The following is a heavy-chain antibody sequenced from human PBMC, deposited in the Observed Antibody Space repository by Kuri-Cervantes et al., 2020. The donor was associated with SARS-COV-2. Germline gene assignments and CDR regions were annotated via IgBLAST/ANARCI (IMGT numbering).Heavy chain of an antibody. CDR3: ARDPTYYDFWSGYSRGNWFDP. CDR2: IIPIFGTA. Sequence: SVKVSCKASGATFSTYGFSWVRQAPGQGLEWMGGIIPIFGTANYAQKFQGRVTIAADESTSTAYMELSSLRSEDTAVYYCARDPTYYDFWSGYSRGNWFDPWGQGTLVTVSS. D-gene: IGHD3-3*01. CDR1: GATFSTYG. V-gene: IGHV1-69*13. J-gene: IGHJ5*02.